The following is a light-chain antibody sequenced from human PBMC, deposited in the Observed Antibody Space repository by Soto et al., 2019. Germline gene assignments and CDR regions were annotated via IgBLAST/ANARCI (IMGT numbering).Light chain of an antibody. CDR1: SSDVGAFKY. CDR3: CSYAGSTTSFV. V-gene: IGLV2-11*01. Sequence: QSALTQPRSVSGSPGQVVTISCTGTSSDVGAFKYVSWYRQHPGKAPKLIIYDVTKRPSGVPARFSGSKSGNTASLTISGLQADDEADYFCCSYAGSTTSFVFAGGTKVPVL. CDR2: DVT. J-gene: IGLJ1*01.